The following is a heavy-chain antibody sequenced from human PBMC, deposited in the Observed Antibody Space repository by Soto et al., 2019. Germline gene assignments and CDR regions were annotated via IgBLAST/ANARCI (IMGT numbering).Heavy chain of an antibody. V-gene: IGHV4-31*03. CDR1: GGSISSGGYY. CDR2: IYYSGST. CDR3: ARDRRNWFDP. Sequence: QVQLQESGPGLVKPSQTLSLTCTVSGGSISSGGYYWSWIRQHPGKGLEWIGYIYYSGSTYSNPSLKSRVTMSVDTSKNQFSLKLSSVTAADTAVDYCARDRRNWFDPWGQGTLVTVSS. J-gene: IGHJ5*02.